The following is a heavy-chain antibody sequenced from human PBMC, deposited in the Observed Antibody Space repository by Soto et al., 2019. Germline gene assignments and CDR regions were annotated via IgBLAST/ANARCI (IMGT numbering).Heavy chain of an antibody. CDR1: GFTSSSYA. V-gene: IGHV3-23*01. CDR2: ISGSGGST. D-gene: IGHD3-3*01. J-gene: IGHJ6*03. Sequence: TGGSLRLSCAASGFTSSSYAMSWVRQAPGKGLEWVSAISGSGGSTYYADSVKGRFTISRDNSKNTLYLQMNSLRAEDTAVYYCAKGGGYYTNYYYYMDVWGKGTTVTVSS. CDR3: AKGGGYYTNYYYYMDV.